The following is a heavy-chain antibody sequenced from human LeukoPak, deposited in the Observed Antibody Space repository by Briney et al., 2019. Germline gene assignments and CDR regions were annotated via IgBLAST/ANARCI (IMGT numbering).Heavy chain of an antibody. J-gene: IGHJ4*02. CDR1: GGSISSYY. CDR2: IYNSGST. V-gene: IGHV4-59*12. D-gene: IGHD5-12*01. Sequence: PSETLSLTCTVSGGSISSYYWSWIRQPPGKGLEWIGYIYNSGSTNHNPSLRSRVTISVDKSKNQFSLKLSSVTAADTAVYYCAREPGYSGFDYWGQGTLVTVSS. CDR3: AREPGYSGFDY.